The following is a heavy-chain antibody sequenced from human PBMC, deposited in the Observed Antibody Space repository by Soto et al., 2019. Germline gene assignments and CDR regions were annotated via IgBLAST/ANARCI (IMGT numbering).Heavy chain of an antibody. CDR1: GGSISSSSYY. D-gene: IGHD3-3*01. Sequence: PSETLSLTCTVSGGSISSSSYYWGWIRQPPGKGLEWIGYIYHSGSTNYNPSLKSRVTISVDTSKNQFSLKLSSVTAADTAVYYCARPTRFLGYGMDVWGQGTTVTVSS. CDR3: ARPTRFLGYGMDV. V-gene: IGHV4-61*05. J-gene: IGHJ6*02. CDR2: IYHSGST.